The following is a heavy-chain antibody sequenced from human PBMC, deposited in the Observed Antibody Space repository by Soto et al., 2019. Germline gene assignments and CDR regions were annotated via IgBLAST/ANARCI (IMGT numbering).Heavy chain of an antibody. J-gene: IGHJ6*02. CDR2: IHYSGGT. D-gene: IGHD5-18*01. CDR1: GGSISSYY. Sequence: SETLSLTCTVSGGSISSYYWSWIRQPPGKGLEGIGYIHYSGGTNYSPSLKSRVTMSEETSKNQFSLKLSSVTAADTAVYHCASARYFGVDVWGHGTTVTVSS. CDR3: ASARYFGVDV. V-gene: IGHV4-59*08.